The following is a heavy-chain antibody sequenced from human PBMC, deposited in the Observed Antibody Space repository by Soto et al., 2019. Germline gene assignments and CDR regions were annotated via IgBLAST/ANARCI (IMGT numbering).Heavy chain of an antibody. J-gene: IGHJ5*02. D-gene: IGHD1-26*01. CDR2: IYHSGST. CDR1: VGSISSSNW. V-gene: IGHV4-4*02. CDR3: ARSPGGLRYNWFDP. Sequence: SETLSLTCAVSVGSISSSNWWSWVRQPPGKGLEWIGEIYHSGSTNYNPSLKSRVTISVDKSKNQFSLKLSSVTAADTAVYYCARSPGGLRYNWFDPWGQGTLVTVSS.